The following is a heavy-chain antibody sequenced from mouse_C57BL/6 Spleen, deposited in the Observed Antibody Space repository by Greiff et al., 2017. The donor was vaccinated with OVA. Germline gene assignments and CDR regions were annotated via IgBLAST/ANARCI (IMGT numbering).Heavy chain of an antibody. CDR3: ARSGGYYPFAY. J-gene: IGHJ3*01. Sequence: EVQLQQSGPELVKPGASVKISCKASGYTFTDYYMNWVKQSHGKSLEWIGDINPNNGGTSYNQKFKGKATLTVDKSSSTAYMELRSLTSEDSAVYYCARSGGYYPFAYWGQGTLVTVSA. CDR2: INPNNGGT. D-gene: IGHD2-3*01. CDR1: GYTFTDYY. V-gene: IGHV1-26*01.